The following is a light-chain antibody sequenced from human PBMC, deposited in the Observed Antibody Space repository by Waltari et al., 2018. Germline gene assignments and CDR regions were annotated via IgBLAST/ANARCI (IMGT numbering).Light chain of an antibody. Sequence: EIMMTQSPDTLSVSPGERATLSCRASRRVGSNLAWYQMKPGQAPRLLIFDTSTRATGSPGRFSGSGSGTDFTLTISSLQSEDFAIYYCQQYNEWFPWTFGQGTKVEVK. CDR1: RRVGSN. CDR3: QQYNEWFPWT. V-gene: IGKV3-15*01. J-gene: IGKJ1*01. CDR2: DTS.